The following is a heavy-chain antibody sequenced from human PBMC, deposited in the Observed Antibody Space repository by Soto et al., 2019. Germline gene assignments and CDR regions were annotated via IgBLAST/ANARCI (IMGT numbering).Heavy chain of an antibody. D-gene: IGHD3-3*01. CDR2: IYYSGST. V-gene: IGHV4-31*03. CDR1: GGSISSGGYY. J-gene: IGHJ5*02. Sequence: PSETLSLTCTVSGGSISSGGYYWSWIRQHPGKGLEWIGYIYYSGSTYYNPSLKSRVTISVDTSKNQFSLKLSSVTAADTAVYYCAREFESDFWSGYYPHTFDPWGQGTLVTVSS. CDR3: AREFESDFWSGYYPHTFDP.